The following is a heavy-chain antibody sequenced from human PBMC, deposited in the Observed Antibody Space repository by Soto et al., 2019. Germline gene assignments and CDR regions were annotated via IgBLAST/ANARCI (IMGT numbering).Heavy chain of an antibody. CDR3: ARAGGPWVGVDDAFDI. CDR2: IYHSGST. J-gene: IGHJ3*02. D-gene: IGHD2-8*01. Sequence: QLQLQESGSGLVKPSQTLSLTCAVSGGSISSGGYSWSWIRQPPGKGLEWIGYIYHSGSTYYNPSLKSPVTTSVDRSKIQFSLKLSSVTAADTAVYYGARAGGPWVGVDDAFDIWGQGTMVTVSS. CDR1: GGSISSGGYS. V-gene: IGHV4-30-2*01.